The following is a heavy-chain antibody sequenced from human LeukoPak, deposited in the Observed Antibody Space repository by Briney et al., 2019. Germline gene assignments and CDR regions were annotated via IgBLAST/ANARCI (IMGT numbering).Heavy chain of an antibody. CDR1: GYSFTSHW. J-gene: IGHJ5*02. Sequence: GESLKISCKGSGYSFTSHWIGWVRQMPGKGLEWMGIIYPGDSDTRYSPSFQGQVTISADKSISTAYLQCSSLKASDTAMYYCARTVIAARQDWFDPWGQGTLVTVSS. CDR3: ARTVIAARQDWFDP. D-gene: IGHD6-6*01. CDR2: IYPGDSDT. V-gene: IGHV5-51*01.